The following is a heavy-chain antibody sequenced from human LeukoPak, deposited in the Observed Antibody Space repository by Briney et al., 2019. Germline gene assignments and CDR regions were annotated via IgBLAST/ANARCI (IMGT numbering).Heavy chain of an antibody. D-gene: IGHD2-15*01. CDR1: GYTFTSYG. J-gene: IGHJ6*02. CDR3: ARVGEDIVVVVAALYYYYGMDV. V-gene: IGHV1-18*01. Sequence: GASVKVSCKASGYTFTSYGISWVRQAPGQGLEWMGWISAYNGNTNYAQKLQGRVTMPTDTSTSTAYMELRSLRSDDTAVYYCARVGEDIVVVVAALYYYYGMDVWGQGTTVTVSS. CDR2: ISAYNGNT.